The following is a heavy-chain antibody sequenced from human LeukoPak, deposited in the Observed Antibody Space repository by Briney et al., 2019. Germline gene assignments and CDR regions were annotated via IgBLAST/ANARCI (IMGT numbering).Heavy chain of an antibody. D-gene: IGHD5-24*01. CDR1: GFTFSSYW. J-gene: IGHJ6*03. CDR3: ARVWGPKPDMPAINHHFYYMDV. V-gene: IGHV3-7*01. CDR2: IKQAGSEK. Sequence: GGSLRLSCAASGFTFSSYWMSWVRQASGKGLEWVANIKQAGSEKYYVDSVKGRFTISRDNAKNSLHLQMNTLRAEDTAVYYCARVWGPKPDMPAINHHFYYMDVWGKGTTVTVSS.